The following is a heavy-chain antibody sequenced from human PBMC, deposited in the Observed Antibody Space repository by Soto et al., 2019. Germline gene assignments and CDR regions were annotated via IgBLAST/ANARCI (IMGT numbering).Heavy chain of an antibody. J-gene: IGHJ4*02. V-gene: IGHV4-34*01. Sequence: PSETLSLTCAVHVGSFSGYYWSWIRQPPRKGLEWIGEINHSGSTNYNPSLKSRVTISVDTSKNQFSLKLSSVTAADTAVYYCSRTGQLWVPWGLDSWGQGTLVTVSS. CDR2: INHSGST. D-gene: IGHD5-18*01. CDR3: SRTGQLWVPWGLDS. CDR1: VGSFSGYY.